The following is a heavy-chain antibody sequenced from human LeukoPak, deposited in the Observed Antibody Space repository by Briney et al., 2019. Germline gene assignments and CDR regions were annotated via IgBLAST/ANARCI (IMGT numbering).Heavy chain of an antibody. Sequence: GGSLRLSCAASGFTFDDYAMHWVRQAPGKGLEWVSGISWNSGSIGYADSVKGRFTISRDNAKNSLYLQMNSLRAEDTALYYCAKDTQWLVPALGMDVWGQGTTVTVSS. CDR3: AKDTQWLVPALGMDV. CDR2: ISWNSGSI. V-gene: IGHV3-9*01. CDR1: GFTFDDYA. D-gene: IGHD6-19*01. J-gene: IGHJ6*02.